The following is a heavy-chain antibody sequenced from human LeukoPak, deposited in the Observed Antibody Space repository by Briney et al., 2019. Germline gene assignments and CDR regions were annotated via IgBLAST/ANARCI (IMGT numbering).Heavy chain of an antibody. CDR2: IYYSGST. CDR3: ARSPHPFCSSASCYRDY. D-gene: IGHD2-2*01. V-gene: IGHV4-59*12. CDR1: GGSISSYY. Sequence: SETLSLTFTVSGGSISSYYWSWIRQPPGKGLEWIGYIYYSGSTNYNPSLKSRVTISVDTSKNQFSLKLSSVTAADTAVYYCARSPHPFCSSASCYRDYWGQGTLVTVSS. J-gene: IGHJ4*02.